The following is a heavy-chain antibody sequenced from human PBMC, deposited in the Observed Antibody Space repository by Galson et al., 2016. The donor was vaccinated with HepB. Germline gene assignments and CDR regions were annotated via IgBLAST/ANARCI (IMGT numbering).Heavy chain of an antibody. CDR3: ARVRNYHDSSGYKYYFDY. V-gene: IGHV4-59*01. CDR1: GGSISSYY. D-gene: IGHD3-22*01. CDR2: IYYSGST. J-gene: IGHJ4*02. Sequence: ETLSLTCTVSGGSISSYYWSWIRQPPGKGLEWIGYIYYSGSTNYNPSLKSRVTISVDTSKNQFSLKLSSVTAADTAVYYCARVRNYHDSSGYKYYFDYWGQGTLVTVSS.